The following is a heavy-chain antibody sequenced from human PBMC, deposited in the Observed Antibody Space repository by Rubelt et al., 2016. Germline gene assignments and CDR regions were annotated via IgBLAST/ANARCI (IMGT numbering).Heavy chain of an antibody. CDR2: INPSGGST. Sequence: QVQLVQSGAEVRKPGASVKVSCKASGYTFTSYYMHWVRQAPGQGVEWMGIINPSGGSTTYAQKFQGRVTMTRDTTTSTDDMELSSLRSEDTAVYYCARAPLIYDSSDYFDYWGQGTLVTVSS. J-gene: IGHJ4*02. CDR1: GYTFTSYY. D-gene: IGHD3-22*01. V-gene: IGHV1-46*01. CDR3: ARAPLIYDSSDYFDY.